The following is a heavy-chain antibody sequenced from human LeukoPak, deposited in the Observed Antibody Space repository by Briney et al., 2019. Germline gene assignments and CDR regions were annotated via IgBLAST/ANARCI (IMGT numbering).Heavy chain of an antibody. CDR3: AKASQGYCSSTSCYVGNGYFDY. D-gene: IGHD2-2*01. CDR1: GFTFSSYA. Sequence: GGSLRLSCAASGFTFSSYAMSWVRQAPGKGLEWVSAISGSGGSTYYADSVKGRFTISRDNSKNTLYLQMNSLRAEDTAVYYCAKASQGYCSSTSCYVGNGYFDYWGQGTLVTVSS. V-gene: IGHV3-23*01. J-gene: IGHJ4*02. CDR2: ISGSGGST.